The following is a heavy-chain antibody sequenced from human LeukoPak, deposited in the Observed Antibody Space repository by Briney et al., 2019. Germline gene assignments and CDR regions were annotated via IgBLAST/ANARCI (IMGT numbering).Heavy chain of an antibody. Sequence: GASVKVSCKASGGTFSAYAFSWVRQAPGQGLDWMGGIVPALGTSKNAQKFQGRVTIIADSSTNTVYMELSRLRSDDTAGYYCARDKQMATTYYYYYYYMDVWGKGTTVTISS. CDR2: IVPALGTS. CDR3: ARDKQMATTYYYYYYYMDV. D-gene: IGHD5-24*01. J-gene: IGHJ6*03. CDR1: GGTFSAYA. V-gene: IGHV1-69*10.